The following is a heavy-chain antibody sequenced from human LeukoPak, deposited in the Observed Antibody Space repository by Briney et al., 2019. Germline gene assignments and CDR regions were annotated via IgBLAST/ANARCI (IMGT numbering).Heavy chain of an antibody. J-gene: IGHJ5*02. CDR3: ARGVYQNDYGDYVDR. CDR2: INPNGGGT. CDR1: GYMFTGYF. Sequence: ASVKVSCKASGYMFTGYFIHWVRQAPGQGLEWMGWINPNGGGTNFAQRFRGRVTMTRDTSISTAYMELSSLKSDDTAVYFCARGVYQNDYGDYVDRWGQGTLVTVSS. D-gene: IGHD4-17*01. V-gene: IGHV1-2*02.